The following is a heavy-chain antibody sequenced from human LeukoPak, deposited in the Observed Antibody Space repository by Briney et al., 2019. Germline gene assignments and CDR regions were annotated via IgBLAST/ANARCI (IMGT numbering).Heavy chain of an antibody. Sequence: SETLSLTCAVYGGSFSGYYWSWIRQPPGEGLEWVGEINHSGSTTSNTSLTSRVTISVDTSKNQFSRKLSSVTAAYTAVYYCARESTLVPSGNYFAFDIWGQGTMVTVSS. V-gene: IGHV4-34*01. J-gene: IGHJ3*02. CDR1: GGSFSGYY. CDR3: ARESTLVPSGNYFAFDI. D-gene: IGHD1-26*01. CDR2: INHSGST.